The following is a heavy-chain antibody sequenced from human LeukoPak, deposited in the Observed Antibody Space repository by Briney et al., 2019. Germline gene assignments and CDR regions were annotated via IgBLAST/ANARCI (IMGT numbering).Heavy chain of an antibody. CDR2: ISSNGGST. CDR1: GFTSSSYA. V-gene: IGHV3-64*04. J-gene: IGHJ6*04. D-gene: IGHD2-2*01. CDR3: ARSMGCSSTSCYGLEGTYYYYGMDV. Sequence: GGSLRLSCSASGFTSSSYAMHWVRQGPGKGLEYVSAISSNGGSTYYADSVKGRFTISRDNSKNTLYLQMNSLRAEDTAVYYCARSMGCSSTSCYGLEGTYYYYGMDVWGKGTTVTVSS.